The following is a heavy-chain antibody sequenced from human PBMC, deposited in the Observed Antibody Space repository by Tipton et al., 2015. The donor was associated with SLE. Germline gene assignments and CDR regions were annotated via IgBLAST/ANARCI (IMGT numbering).Heavy chain of an antibody. D-gene: IGHD5-18*01. V-gene: IGHV3-53*04. Sequence: GSLRLSCAASGFIVSSKYMSWVRQAPGKGLEWVSMLYSGGTTYYADSVRGRFTISRHNSKNSLYLQMNSLRSEDTAVYYCAAGEYGYGYAFNIWGQGTMVTVSS. CDR2: LYSGGTT. CDR3: AAGEYGYGYAFNI. CDR1: GFIVSSKY. J-gene: IGHJ3*02.